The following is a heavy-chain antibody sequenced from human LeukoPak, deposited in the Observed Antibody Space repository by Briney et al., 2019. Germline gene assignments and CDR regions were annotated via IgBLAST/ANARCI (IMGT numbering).Heavy chain of an antibody. CDR1: GFTFSSYS. CDR2: ISSSSSYI. V-gene: IGHV3-21*01. J-gene: IGHJ4*02. CDR3: VIQWELFPSFFDY. Sequence: GGSLRLSCAASGFTFSSYSMNWVRQAPGKGLEWVSSISSSSSYIYYADSVKGRFTISRDNAKNSLYLQMNSLRAEDTAVYYCVIQWELFPSFFDYWGQGTLVTVSS. D-gene: IGHD1-26*01.